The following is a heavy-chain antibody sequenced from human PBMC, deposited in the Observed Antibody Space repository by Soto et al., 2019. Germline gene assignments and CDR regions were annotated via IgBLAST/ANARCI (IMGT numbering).Heavy chain of an antibody. V-gene: IGHV3-23*01. J-gene: IGHJ6*02. D-gene: IGHD2-15*01. CDR1: GFSFNTYA. Sequence: EVQLLESGGGLVQPGGSLRLSCAASGFSFNTYAMSWVRQARGKGPEWVSTVSASGGSTYSADSVKGRFTISRDNSKNTVDLQMNCLRAEDTAVDYCGKTMGDCSGGSCYGAYSMDVWGQGIPVPVSS. CDR2: VSASGGST. CDR3: GKTMGDCSGGSCYGAYSMDV.